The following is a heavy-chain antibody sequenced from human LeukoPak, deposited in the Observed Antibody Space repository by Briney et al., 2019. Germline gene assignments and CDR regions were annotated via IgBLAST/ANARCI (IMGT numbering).Heavy chain of an antibody. J-gene: IGHJ4*02. CDR1: GFTFSSYD. CDR2: IGTAGEI. CDR3: ARFIAAPYYFDY. Sequence: GGSLRLSCAASGFTFSSYDIHWVRQATGKGLEWVSGIGTAGEIYYPGSVKGRFTISRENAKNSLYLQMNSLRAGDTAVYYCARFIAAPYYFDYWGRGTLVTVSS. D-gene: IGHD6-13*01. V-gene: IGHV3-13*01.